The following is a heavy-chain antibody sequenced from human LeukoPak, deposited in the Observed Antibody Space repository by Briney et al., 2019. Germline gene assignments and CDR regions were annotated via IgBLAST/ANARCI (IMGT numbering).Heavy chain of an antibody. V-gene: IGHV3-21*01. Sequence: GGSLRLSCTASGFTFSGYNMNWVRQAPGKGLEWVSSISSSSSYIYYADSVKGRFTISRDNAKNSLYLQMNSLRAEDTAVYYCARTRDGYNTNWFDPWGQGTLVTVSS. CDR3: ARTRDGYNTNWFDP. CDR1: GFTFSGYN. CDR2: ISSSSSYI. J-gene: IGHJ5*02. D-gene: IGHD5-24*01.